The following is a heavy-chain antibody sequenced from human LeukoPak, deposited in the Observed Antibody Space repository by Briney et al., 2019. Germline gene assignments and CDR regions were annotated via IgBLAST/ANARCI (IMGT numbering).Heavy chain of an antibody. CDR3: ATSLRYFDWLDY. CDR1: GYTFTNYY. J-gene: IGHJ4*02. Sequence: ASVKVSCKASGYTFTNYYFHWVRQAPGQGLEWMGIINPSGGSTSYAQKFQGRVTMTRDTSTSTVYMKLSSLRSEDTAVYYCATSLRYFDWLDYWGQGTLVTVSS. D-gene: IGHD3-9*01. CDR2: INPSGGST. V-gene: IGHV1-46*01.